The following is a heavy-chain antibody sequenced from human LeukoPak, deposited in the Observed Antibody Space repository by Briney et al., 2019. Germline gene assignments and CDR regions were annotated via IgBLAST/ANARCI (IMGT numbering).Heavy chain of an antibody. CDR1: GFTFGSYG. CDR3: AKGGVATVDYFDY. Sequence: GGSLRLSCAASGFTFGSYGMHWGRQAPGKGLEWVAVISYDGRNKYYTDSVKGRFTISRDDSKNTLFLQMNSLRPEDTAVYYCAKGGVATVDYFDYWGQGILVTVSS. V-gene: IGHV3-30*18. J-gene: IGHJ4*02. CDR2: ISYDGRNK. D-gene: IGHD5-12*01.